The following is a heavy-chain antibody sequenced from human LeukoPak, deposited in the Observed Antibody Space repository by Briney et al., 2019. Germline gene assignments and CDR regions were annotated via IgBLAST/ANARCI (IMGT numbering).Heavy chain of an antibody. J-gene: IGHJ6*03. CDR3: ARVLRYCSGGNCYSGGLGYMDV. CDR2: ISRSGSTK. D-gene: IGHD2-15*01. V-gene: IGHV3-11*01. Sequence: GGSLRLSCAATGFTFSDYNMRWIRQAPGKGLEWVSSISRSGSTKYYADSVKGRFTISRDNAKNSLFLQMNSLRAEDTAVYYCARVLRYCSGGNCYSGGLGYMDVWGKGTTVTISS. CDR1: GFTFSDYN.